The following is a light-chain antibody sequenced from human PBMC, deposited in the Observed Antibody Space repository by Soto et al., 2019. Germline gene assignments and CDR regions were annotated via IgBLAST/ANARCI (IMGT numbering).Light chain of an antibody. J-gene: IGKJ1*01. CDR2: AVS. CDR3: QQSYSTPPT. V-gene: IGKV1-39*01. Sequence: DIQMTQSLSSLSTSLGDRVTITCRASQSIGTYLHWYQQKPGKAPKLLIYAVSSLQGGVPSRFSGSGSGTEFSLTISSLQSEDFATYYCQQSYSTPPTFGQGTRLELK. CDR1: QSIGTY.